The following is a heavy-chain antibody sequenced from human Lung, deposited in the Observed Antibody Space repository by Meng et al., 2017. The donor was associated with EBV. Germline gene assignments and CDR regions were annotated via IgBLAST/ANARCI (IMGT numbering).Heavy chain of an antibody. CDR3: ARLRLVWMFDY. CDR2: IYYSGST. J-gene: IGHJ4*02. D-gene: IGHD6-19*01. V-gene: IGHV4-31*03. Sequence: QWHVHDSVPGLGKPSQTLSLTCTVSGGSVDSGAYYWSWIRQRPGKGLEWIGYIYYSGSTFYTPSLKSRATLSVDTSKNQFSLKLNSVTAADTAVYYCARLRLVWMFDYWGQGALVTVSS. CDR1: GGSVDSGAYY.